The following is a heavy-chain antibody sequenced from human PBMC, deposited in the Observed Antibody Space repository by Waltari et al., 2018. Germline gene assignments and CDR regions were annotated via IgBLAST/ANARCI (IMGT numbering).Heavy chain of an antibody. D-gene: IGHD1-1*01. J-gene: IGHJ3*02. V-gene: IGHV3-23*04. Sequence: EVQLVESGGGLVQPGGSLRLSCAASGFTFSSYAMSWVRKAPGKGLESVSVISGCGGSTYYADSVKGRFTISRDNSKNTLYLQMNSLRAEDTAVYYCAKDVELEPYRSPGAFDIWGQGTMVTVSS. CDR3: AKDVELEPYRSPGAFDI. CDR1: GFTFSSYA. CDR2: ISGCGGST.